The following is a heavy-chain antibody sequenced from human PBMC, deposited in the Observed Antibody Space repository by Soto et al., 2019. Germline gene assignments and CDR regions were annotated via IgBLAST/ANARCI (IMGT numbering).Heavy chain of an antibody. CDR1: GITLSNYA. CDR3: AKGQNSGTYRFYFDY. D-gene: IGHD1-26*01. Sequence: PGGSLRLSCAASGITLSNYAMSWVRQAPGKGPEWVSGISASGGSTSYADSVKGRFTISRDNSKNTLYLQMNSLRADDTAVYHCAKGQNSGTYRFYFDYWGQGALVTVSS. CDR2: ISASGGST. J-gene: IGHJ4*02. V-gene: IGHV3-23*01.